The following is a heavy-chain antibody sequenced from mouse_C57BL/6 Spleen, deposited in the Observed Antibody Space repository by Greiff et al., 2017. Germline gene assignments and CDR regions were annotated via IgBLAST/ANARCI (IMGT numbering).Heavy chain of an antibody. CDR1: GFTFSDAW. CDR2: IRNKANNHAT. D-gene: IGHD3-2*02. V-gene: IGHV6-6*01. J-gene: IGHJ4*01. Sequence: EVQVVESGGGLVQPGGSMKLSCAASGFTFSDAWMDWVRQSPEKGLEWVAEIRNKANNHATYYAESVKGRFTISRDDSKSSVYLQMNSLRAEDTGIYYCTLDSSGYDYAMDYWGQGTSVTGSS. CDR3: TLDSSGYDYAMDY.